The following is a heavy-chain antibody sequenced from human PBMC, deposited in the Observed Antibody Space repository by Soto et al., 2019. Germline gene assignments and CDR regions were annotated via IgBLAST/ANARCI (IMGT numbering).Heavy chain of an antibody. CDR3: AKGEEDLIFDWLTNYFDY. Sequence: QVQLVESGGGVVQPGRSLRLSCAASGFTFSSYGMHWVRQAPGKGLEWVAVISYDGSNKYYADSVKGRFTISRDNSKNTLYLQMNSLRAKDTAVYYCAKGEEDLIFDWLTNYFDYWGQGTLVTVSS. J-gene: IGHJ4*02. D-gene: IGHD3-9*01. CDR2: ISYDGSNK. CDR1: GFTFSSYG. V-gene: IGHV3-30*18.